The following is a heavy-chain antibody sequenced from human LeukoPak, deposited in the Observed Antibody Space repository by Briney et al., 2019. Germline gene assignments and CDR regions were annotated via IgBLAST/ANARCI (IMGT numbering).Heavy chain of an antibody. Sequence: PGGSLRLSCAASGFTVSRNYMTWVRQVLGKGLEWVSIIYSGGYTYYADSVKGRFIISTDNSKNTPYLQLNSLRAEDTALYYCARGGSSWQNYLDYWGQGSLVTVSS. CDR1: GFTVSRNY. CDR2: IYSGGYT. CDR3: ARGGSSWQNYLDY. D-gene: IGHD6-13*01. J-gene: IGHJ4*02. V-gene: IGHV3-66*01.